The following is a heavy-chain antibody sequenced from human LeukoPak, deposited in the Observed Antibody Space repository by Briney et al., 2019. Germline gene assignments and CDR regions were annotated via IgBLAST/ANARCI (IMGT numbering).Heavy chain of an antibody. Sequence: PGGSLRLSCVVSGFTFDDYGMSWVRQAPGEGLEWVSGINWNGGSTGYADSVKGRFTISRDNAKNSLYLQMNSLRAEDAALYYCATPPHCGSTGGAFDIWGQGTMVTVSS. J-gene: IGHJ3*02. CDR2: INWNGGST. V-gene: IGHV3-20*04. D-gene: IGHD2-15*01. CDR1: GFTFDDYG. CDR3: ATPPHCGSTGGAFDI.